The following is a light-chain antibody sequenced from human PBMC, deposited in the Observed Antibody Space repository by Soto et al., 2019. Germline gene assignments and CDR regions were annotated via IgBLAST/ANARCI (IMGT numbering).Light chain of an antibody. J-gene: IGLJ1*01. CDR3: SSYTRSTTH. CDR2: EVS. V-gene: IGLV2-14*01. Sequence: QAALTQPASVSGSPGQSITISCTGTSSDVGGYNYVSWYQQHPGKAPKLMIYEVSNRPSGVSNRFSGSKSGNTASLTISGLQAEDEADYYCSSYTRSTTHIGTGTQV. CDR1: SSDVGGYNY.